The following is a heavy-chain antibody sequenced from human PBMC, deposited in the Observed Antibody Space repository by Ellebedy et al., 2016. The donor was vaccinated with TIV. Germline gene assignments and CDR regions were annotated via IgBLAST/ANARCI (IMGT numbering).Heavy chain of an antibody. D-gene: IGHD1-26*01. J-gene: IGHJ6*02. CDR1: GGSISSSSYY. V-gene: IGHV4-39*07. Sequence: SETLSLXXTVSGGSISSSSYYWGWIRQPPGKGLEWIGSIYYSGSTYYNPSLKSRVTISVDTSKNQFSLKLSSVTAADTAVYYCARDEVGATYYYYGMDVWGQGTTVTVSS. CDR2: IYYSGST. CDR3: ARDEVGATYYYYGMDV.